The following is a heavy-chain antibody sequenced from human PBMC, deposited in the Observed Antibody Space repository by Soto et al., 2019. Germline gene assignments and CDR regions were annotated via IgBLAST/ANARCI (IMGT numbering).Heavy chain of an antibody. CDR1: GFTFSSYG. V-gene: IGHV3-33*01. D-gene: IGHD6-19*01. CDR2: IWYDGSNK. Sequence: QVQLVESGGGVVHPGRSLRLSCAASGFTFSSYGMHWVRQAPGKGLEWVAVIWYDGSNKYYADSVKGRFTISRDNSKNTLYLQMNSLRAEDTAVYYCARDFKVAAPHAGPDYWGQGTLVTVSS. CDR3: ARDFKVAAPHAGPDY. J-gene: IGHJ4*02.